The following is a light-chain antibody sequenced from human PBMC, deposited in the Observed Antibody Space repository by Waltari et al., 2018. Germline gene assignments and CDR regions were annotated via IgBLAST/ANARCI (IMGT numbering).Light chain of an antibody. CDR1: QSILYSANKKNY. Sequence: DILMTQSPDSLSLPLGVRAIINCKSSQSILYSANKKNYVAWFQQRARQPPKLLLYWASTRQSGVPDRFSGSGSGTNFTLTITSLQSEDVALYFCQQYYITPHTFGGGTRVEI. CDR3: QQYYITPHT. V-gene: IGKV4-1*01. J-gene: IGKJ4*01. CDR2: WAS.